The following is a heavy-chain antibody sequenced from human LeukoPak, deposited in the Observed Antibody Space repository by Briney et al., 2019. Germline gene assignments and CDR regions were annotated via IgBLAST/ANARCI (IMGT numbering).Heavy chain of an antibody. D-gene: IGHD5-18*01. CDR2: IHISGSPI. V-gene: IGHV3-48*03. CDR1: GFTFSSYA. J-gene: IGHJ4*02. CDR3: ARANGGYSYGYPDY. Sequence: GGSLRLSCAASGFTFSSYAMNWVRQAPGKGPEWVSYIHISGSPIYYADSVKGRFTISRDNAKNSLFLQMNSLRVEDTAIYYCARANGGYSYGYPDYWGQGTLVTVSS.